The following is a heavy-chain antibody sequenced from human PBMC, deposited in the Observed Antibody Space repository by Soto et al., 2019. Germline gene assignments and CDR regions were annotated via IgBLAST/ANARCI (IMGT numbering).Heavy chain of an antibody. J-gene: IGHJ3*02. CDR2: ISYDGSNK. CDR3: ARSAYYYDSIRTPGDHAFDI. V-gene: IGHV3-30-3*01. CDR1: GFTFSSYA. Sequence: QVQLVESGGGVVQPGRSLRLSCAASGFTFSSYAMHWVRQAPGKGLEWVAVISYDGSNKYYADSVKGRFTISRDNSKNTLYLQMNSLRAEDTAVYYCARSAYYYDSIRTPGDHAFDIWGQGTMVTVSS. D-gene: IGHD3-22*01.